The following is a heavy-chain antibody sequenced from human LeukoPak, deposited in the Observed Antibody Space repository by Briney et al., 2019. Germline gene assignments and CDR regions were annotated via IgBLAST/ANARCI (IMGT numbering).Heavy chain of an antibody. CDR3: AYDFWSGYPPNWFDP. Sequence: SETLSLTCTVSGGSISSNYYWSWIRQPAGKGLEYIGRIYNSGITNYNPSLKSRVTISVDTSKNQFSLKPSSVTAADTAVYYCAYDFWSGYPPNWFDPWGQGTLVTVSS. CDR2: IYNSGIT. CDR1: GGSISSNYY. V-gene: IGHV4-4*07. D-gene: IGHD3-3*01. J-gene: IGHJ5*02.